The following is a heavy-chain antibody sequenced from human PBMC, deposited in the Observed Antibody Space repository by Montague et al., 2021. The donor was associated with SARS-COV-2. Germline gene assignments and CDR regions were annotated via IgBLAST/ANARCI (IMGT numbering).Heavy chain of an antibody. CDR3: ARGGRQWLVIDPRYYFDY. V-gene: IGHV4-34*01. CDR1: GGSFSGYH. Sequence: SETLSLTCAVYGGSFSGYHWSWIRQHTGKGLEWIGEINHSGSTNYNPSLKSRVTISVDTSKNQFSLKLSSVTAADTAVYYCARGGRQWLVIDPRYYFDYWGQGTLVTVSS. D-gene: IGHD6-19*01. J-gene: IGHJ4*01. CDR2: INHSGST.